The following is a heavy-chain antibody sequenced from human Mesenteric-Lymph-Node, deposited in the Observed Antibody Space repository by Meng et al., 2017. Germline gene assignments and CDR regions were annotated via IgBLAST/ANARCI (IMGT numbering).Heavy chain of an antibody. D-gene: IGHD4-17*01. CDR2: IYPGDTDT. V-gene: IGHV5-51*01. CDR1: GYSFTSYW. J-gene: IGHJ4*02. Sequence: GESLKISCKGSGYSFTSYWIGWVRQMPGKGLEWMGIIYPGDTDTRYSPSFQGQVTISADKSISTAYLQWSSLKASDTAMYYCARQHRATVTTRPFDYWGQGTLVTVSS. CDR3: ARQHRATVTTRPFDY.